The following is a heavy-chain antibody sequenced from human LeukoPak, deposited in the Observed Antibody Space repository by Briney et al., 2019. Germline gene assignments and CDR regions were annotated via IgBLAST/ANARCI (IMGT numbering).Heavy chain of an antibody. V-gene: IGHV4-34*01. CDR2: INHSGST. J-gene: IGHJ4*02. CDR3: ARGGYYYGSGSYYIFDY. CDR1: GGSFSGYY. Sequence: SETLPLTCAVYGGSFSGYYWSWIRQPPGKGLGWIGEINHSGSTNYNPSLKSRVTISVDTSKNQFSLKLSSVTAADTAVYYCARGGYYYGSGSYYIFDYWGQGTLVTVSS. D-gene: IGHD3-10*01.